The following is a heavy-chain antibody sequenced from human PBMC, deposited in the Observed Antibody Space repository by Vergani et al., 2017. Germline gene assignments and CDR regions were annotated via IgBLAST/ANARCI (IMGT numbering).Heavy chain of an antibody. V-gene: IGHV3-30*03. Sequence: QVHLVESGGGVVQPGRSLRLSCVVSGFTSSYYGMHWFRQAPGKGLEWVAVISYDGTQKYYADSLKGRFTISRDNSKSTLYLQMNSLRTEDTAVYYCATKSCGTPGCQIGYFREWGQGTLVTVSS. J-gene: IGHJ1*01. D-gene: IGHD1-1*01. CDR1: GFTSSYYG. CDR3: ATKSCGTPGCQIGYFRE. CDR2: ISYDGTQK.